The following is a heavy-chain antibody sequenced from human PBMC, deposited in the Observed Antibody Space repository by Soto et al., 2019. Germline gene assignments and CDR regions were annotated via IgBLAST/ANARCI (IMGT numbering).Heavy chain of an antibody. CDR1: GGTFSSYT. CDR3: ASGGQQRVLWYFDL. V-gene: IGHV1-69*02. J-gene: IGHJ2*01. D-gene: IGHD6-13*01. CDR2: IIPILGIA. Sequence: QVQLVQSGAEVKKPGSSVKVSCKASGGTFSSYTISWVRQAPGQGLEWMGRIIPILGIANYAQKFQGRVTITADKSTSTAYMELSSLRSEDTAVYYCASGGQQRVLWYFDLWGRGTLVTVSS.